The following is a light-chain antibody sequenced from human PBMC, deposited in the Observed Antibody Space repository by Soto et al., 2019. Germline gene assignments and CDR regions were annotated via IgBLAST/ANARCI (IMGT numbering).Light chain of an antibody. Sequence: EVVLTQSPDTLSLSPGERATLSCRASQAVTGNYLAWYQQKPGQAPRLLIYGASNRATGIPDRFSGSGSGTDFTLTISRLEPEDFAVYYCLQCGPSPKYTFGQGTKLEIK. CDR1: QAVTGNY. V-gene: IGKV3-20*01. CDR3: LQCGPSPKYT. J-gene: IGKJ2*01. CDR2: GAS.